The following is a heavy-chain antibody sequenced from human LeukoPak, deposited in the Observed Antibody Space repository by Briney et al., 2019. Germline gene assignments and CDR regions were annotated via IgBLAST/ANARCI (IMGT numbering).Heavy chain of an antibody. D-gene: IGHD6-13*01. Sequence: PGGSLRLSCAASGFTFSSYWMHWVRQAPGKGLVWVSRINSDGGTNYADSVKGRFTISRDNAKNSLYLQMNSLRAEDTAVYYCARVKQTFDPWGQGTLVTVSS. CDR1: GFTFSSYW. CDR3: ARVKQTFDP. V-gene: IGHV3-74*01. CDR2: INSDGGT. J-gene: IGHJ5*02.